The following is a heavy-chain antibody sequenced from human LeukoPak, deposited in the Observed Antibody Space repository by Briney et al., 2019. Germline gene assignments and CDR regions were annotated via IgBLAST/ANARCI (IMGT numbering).Heavy chain of an antibody. CDR3: ARVRGIWFGEATDYGMDV. Sequence: GGSLRLSCAASGFTFSSYDMHWVRQATGKGLEWVSAVGTAGDTYYPGSVKGRFTISRESAKNSLYLQMNSLRAGDTAVYYCARVRGIWFGEATDYGMDVWGQGTTVTVSS. D-gene: IGHD3-10*01. CDR1: GFTFSSYD. J-gene: IGHJ6*02. V-gene: IGHV3-13*04. CDR2: VGTAGDT.